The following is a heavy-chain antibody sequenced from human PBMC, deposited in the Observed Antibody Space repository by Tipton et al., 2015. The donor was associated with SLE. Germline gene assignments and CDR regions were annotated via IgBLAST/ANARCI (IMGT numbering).Heavy chain of an antibody. Sequence: LRLSCTVSGGSISSYYWSWIRQPPGKGLGWIGYIYYSGSTNYNPSLKSRVTISVDTSKNQFSLKLSSVTAADTAVYYCARVYSSSWGAFDIWGQGTMVTVSS. CDR3: ARVYSSSWGAFDI. D-gene: IGHD6-13*01. CDR2: IYYSGST. V-gene: IGHV4-59*01. CDR1: GGSISSYY. J-gene: IGHJ3*02.